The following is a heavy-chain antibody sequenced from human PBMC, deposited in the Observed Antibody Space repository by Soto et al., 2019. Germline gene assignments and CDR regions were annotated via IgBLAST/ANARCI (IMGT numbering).Heavy chain of an antibody. Sequence: QLQLQESGSGLVKPSQTLSLTCAVSGGSISSGGYSWSWIRQPPGKGLEWIGYIYHSGTYYNPSLKSRVTISVDRSKNQFSLKLSSVTDADTAVYYCASISSRYCSGGTCYRPIDYWGQGTLVTVSS. V-gene: IGHV4-30-2*01. CDR1: GGSISSGGYS. D-gene: IGHD2-15*01. CDR3: ASISSRYCSGGTCYRPIDY. CDR2: IYHSGT. J-gene: IGHJ4*02.